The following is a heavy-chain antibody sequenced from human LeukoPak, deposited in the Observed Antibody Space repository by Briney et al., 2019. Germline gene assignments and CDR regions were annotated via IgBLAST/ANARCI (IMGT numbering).Heavy chain of an antibody. V-gene: IGHV3-30*02. J-gene: IGHJ4*02. CDR3: AKLYDSSGYYYLPFDY. CDR2: IRYDGSNK. CDR1: GFTFSSYG. Sequence: AGGSLRLSCAASGFTFSSYGMHWVRQAPGKGLEWVAFIRYDGSNKYYADSVKGRFTISRDNSKNTLYLQMNSLRAEDTAVYYCAKLYDSSGYYYLPFDYWGQGTLVTVSS. D-gene: IGHD3-22*01.